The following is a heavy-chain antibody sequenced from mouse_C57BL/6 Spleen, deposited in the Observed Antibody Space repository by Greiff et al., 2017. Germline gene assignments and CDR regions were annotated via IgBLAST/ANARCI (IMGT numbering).Heavy chain of an antibody. CDR3: ARGEVDGSSYWFAY. CDR1: GYTFTDYY. Sequence: QVQLQQSGAELVRPGASVKLSCKASGYTFTDYYINWVKQRPGQGLEWIARIYPGSGNTYYNEKFKGKATLTAEKSSSTAYMQLSSLTSEDSAVYFCARGEVDGSSYWFAYWGQGTLVTVSA. J-gene: IGHJ3*01. CDR2: IYPGSGNT. V-gene: IGHV1-76*01. D-gene: IGHD1-1*01.